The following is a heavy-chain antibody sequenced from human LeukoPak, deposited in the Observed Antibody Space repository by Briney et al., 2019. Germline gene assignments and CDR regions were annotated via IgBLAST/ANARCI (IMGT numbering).Heavy chain of an antibody. CDR1: GFTFSSYS. Sequence: QTGGSLRLSCAASGFTFSSYSMNWVRQAPGKGLEWVSYISSSSSTIYYADSVKGRFTISRDNAKNSLYLQMNSLRAEETAVYYCARLGYCSGGSCLPYYYYYYMDVWGKGTTVTVSS. J-gene: IGHJ6*03. CDR3: ARLGYCSGGSCLPYYYYYYMDV. V-gene: IGHV3-48*01. D-gene: IGHD2-15*01. CDR2: ISSSSSTI.